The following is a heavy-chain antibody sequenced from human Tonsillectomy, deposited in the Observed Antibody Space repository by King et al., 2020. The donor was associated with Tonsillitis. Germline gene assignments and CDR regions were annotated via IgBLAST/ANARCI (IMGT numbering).Heavy chain of an antibody. J-gene: IGHJ5*02. CDR3: ASTPGDYYASWRYYNALSIGWFDP. CDR2: IYYSGST. V-gene: IGHV4-39*01. D-gene: IGHD3-10*01. Sequence: QLQESGPGLVKPSETLSLTCTVSGGSISSSSYYWGWIRQPPGKGLEWIGSIYYSGSTYYNPSLKSRVTISVDTSKNQFSLKLSSLTATDTAVYYCASTPGDYYASWRYYNALSIGWFDPGGQGTLVTVSS. CDR1: GGSISSSSYY.